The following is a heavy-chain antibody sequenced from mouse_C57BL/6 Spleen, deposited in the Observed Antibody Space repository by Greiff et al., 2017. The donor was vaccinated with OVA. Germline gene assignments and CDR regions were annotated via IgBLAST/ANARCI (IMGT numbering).Heavy chain of an antibody. J-gene: IGHJ2*01. CDR2: IHPNSGST. CDR3: ARSGSSGPYYFDY. CDR1: GYTFTSYW. V-gene: IGHV1-64*01. D-gene: IGHD3-2*02. Sequence: VQLQQSGAELVKPGASVKLSCKASGYTFTSYWMHWVKQRPGQGLEWIGMIHPNSGSTNYNEKFKSKATLTVDKSSSTAYMQLSSLTSEDSAVYYCARSGSSGPYYFDYWGKGTTLTVSS.